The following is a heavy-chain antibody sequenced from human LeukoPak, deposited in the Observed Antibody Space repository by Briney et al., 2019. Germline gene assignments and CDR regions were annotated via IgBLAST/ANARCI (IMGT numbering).Heavy chain of an antibody. J-gene: IGHJ5*02. CDR3: ARAMSGAERGLSWFDP. D-gene: IGHD2-15*01. Sequence: SETLSLTCTVSGYSISSGYYWGWIRQPPGKGLEWIGSIYHSGRTNYNPSLKSRVTISVDTSKNQFSLKLSSVTADDTAVYYCARAMSGAERGLSWFDPWGQGTLVTVSS. CDR2: IYHSGRT. CDR1: GYSISSGYY. V-gene: IGHV4-38-2*02.